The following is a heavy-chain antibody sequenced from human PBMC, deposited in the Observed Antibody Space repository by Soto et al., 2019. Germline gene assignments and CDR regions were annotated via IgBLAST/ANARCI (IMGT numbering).Heavy chain of an antibody. V-gene: IGHV4-61*01. CDR1: GGSVSSGSYY. Sequence: PSETLSLTCTVSGGSVSSGSYYWSWIRQPPGKGMEWIGYIYYSGSTNYKPSLKSRVTISVDTSKNQFSLKLRSVTAADTAVYYCATRPPGATWFGVFDDWSQGTLVTVS. J-gene: IGHJ4*02. CDR2: IYYSGST. CDR3: ATRPPGATWFGVFDD. D-gene: IGHD3-10*01.